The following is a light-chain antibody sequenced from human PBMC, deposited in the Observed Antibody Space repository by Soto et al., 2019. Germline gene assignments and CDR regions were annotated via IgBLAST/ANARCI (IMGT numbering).Light chain of an antibody. J-gene: IGKJ1*01. V-gene: IGKV1-27*01. CDR3: QKYNSAPRA. Sequence: DIQMTQSPSSLSASVGDRVTITCRASQGISNFLAWYQQKPGKVPKLLIYDASTLQSGVPSRFSGSGSGTDFTLTISSLQPADVATYYCQKYNSAPRAFGQGTKVEIK. CDR1: QGISNF. CDR2: DAS.